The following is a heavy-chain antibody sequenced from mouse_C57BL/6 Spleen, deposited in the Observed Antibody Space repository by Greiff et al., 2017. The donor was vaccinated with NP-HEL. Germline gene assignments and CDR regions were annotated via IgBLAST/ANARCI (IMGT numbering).Heavy chain of an antibody. CDR2: IWSGGST. D-gene: IGHD2-1*01. CDR3: ARNGNYGYAMDY. CDR1: GFSLTSYG. V-gene: IGHV2-2*01. J-gene: IGHJ4*01. Sequence: VKLVESGPGLVQPSQSLSITCTVSGFSLTSYGVHWVRQSPGKGLEWLGVIWSGGSTDYNAAFISRLSISKDNSKSQVFFKMNSLQADDTAIYYCARNGNYGYAMDYWGQGTSVTVSS.